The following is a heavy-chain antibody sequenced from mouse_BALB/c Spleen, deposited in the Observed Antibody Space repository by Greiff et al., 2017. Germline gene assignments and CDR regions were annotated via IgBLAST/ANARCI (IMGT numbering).Heavy chain of an antibody. J-gene: IGHJ4*01. V-gene: IGHV1-82*01. CDR3: ARSGDGNYGYAMDY. Sequence: VQLQESGPELVKPGASVKISCKASGYAFSSSWMNWVKQRPGQGLEWIGRIYPGDGDTNYNGKFKGKATLTADKSSSTAYMQLSSLTSVDSAVYFCARSGDGNYGYAMDYWGQGTSVTVSS. CDR2: IYPGDGDT. D-gene: IGHD2-1*01. CDR1: GYAFSSSW.